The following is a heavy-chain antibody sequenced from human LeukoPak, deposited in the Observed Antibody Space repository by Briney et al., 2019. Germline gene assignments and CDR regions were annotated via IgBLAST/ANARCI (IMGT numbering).Heavy chain of an antibody. V-gene: IGHV4-39*01. CDR1: GGSISSSSYY. J-gene: IGHJ4*02. D-gene: IGHD3-22*01. CDR3: ARLQNYYDSSGSFDY. Sequence: SETLSLTCTVSGGSISSSSYYWGWIRQPPGKGLEWIGSIYYSGSTCYNPSLKSRVTISVDTSKNQFSLKLSSVTAADTAVYYCARLQNYYDSSGSFDYWGQGTLVTVSS. CDR2: IYYSGST.